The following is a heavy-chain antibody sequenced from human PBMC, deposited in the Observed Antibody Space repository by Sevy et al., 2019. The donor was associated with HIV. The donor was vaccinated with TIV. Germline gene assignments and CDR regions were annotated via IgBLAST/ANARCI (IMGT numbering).Heavy chain of an antibody. V-gene: IGHV1-69*13. J-gene: IGHJ6*03. CDR2: IIPIFGTA. Sequence: ASVKVSCKASGGTFSSYAISWVRQAPGQGLEWMGRIIPIFGTANYAQTFQGRVTITADESTSTAYMELSSLRSEDTAVYYCAREGCGGDCYSGYYYMDVWGKGTTVTVSS. CDR1: GGTFSSYA. CDR3: AREGCGGDCYSGYYYMDV. D-gene: IGHD2-21*02.